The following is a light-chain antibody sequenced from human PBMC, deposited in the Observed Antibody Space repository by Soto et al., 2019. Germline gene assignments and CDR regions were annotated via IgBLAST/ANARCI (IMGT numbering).Light chain of an antibody. V-gene: IGKV1-9*01. Sequence: DIQLTQSPSFLSASVGDRVTITCRASQGISSYLAWYQQKPGKAPKLLIYAASTLQSGVPLRFSGSGSGTESTLTISSLQPDDFATYYCQQYNSYSWTFGQGTKVDIK. CDR3: QQYNSYSWT. CDR2: AAS. J-gene: IGKJ1*01. CDR1: QGISSY.